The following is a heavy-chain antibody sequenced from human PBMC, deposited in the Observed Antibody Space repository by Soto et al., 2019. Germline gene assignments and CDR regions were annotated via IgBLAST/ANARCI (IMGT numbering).Heavy chain of an antibody. CDR3: ARDRYCTNGVCPRYYYGMDV. CDR2: ISAYNGNT. CDR1: GYTFTSYG. J-gene: IGHJ6*02. Sequence: QVQLVQSGAEVKKPGASVKVSCKASGYTFTSYGISWVRQAPGQGLEWMGWISAYNGNTNYAQKLQGRVTMTTDTSTSTAYMELRSLRSDDTAVYYCARDRYCTNGVCPRYYYGMDVWGQGTTVTVSS. V-gene: IGHV1-18*01. D-gene: IGHD2-8*01.